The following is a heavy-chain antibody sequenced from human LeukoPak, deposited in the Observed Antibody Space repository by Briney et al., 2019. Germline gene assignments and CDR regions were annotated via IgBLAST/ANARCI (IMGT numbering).Heavy chain of an antibody. Sequence: GGSLRLSCAASGFTFSSYWMHWVRHAPGKGLVWVSRINSDGSSTIYADSVKGRFTISRDNAKNTLYLQMNSLRAEDTAVYYCARGPYYYDSSGYYPNWGQGTLVTVSS. V-gene: IGHV3-74*01. CDR3: ARGPYYYDSSGYYPN. CDR1: GFTFSSYW. D-gene: IGHD3-22*01. CDR2: INSDGSST. J-gene: IGHJ4*02.